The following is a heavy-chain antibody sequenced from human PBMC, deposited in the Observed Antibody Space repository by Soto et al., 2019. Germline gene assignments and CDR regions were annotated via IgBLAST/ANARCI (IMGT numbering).Heavy chain of an antibody. V-gene: IGHV1-69*08. J-gene: IGHJ6*02. CDR1: GGTFSSYT. CDR3: ARDGGEMATICDYYGMDV. Sequence: QVQLVQSGAEVKKPGSSVKVSCKASGGTFSSYTISWVRQAPGQGLEWMGRIIPILGIANYAQKFQGRDTITADKSTSTAYMELSSLRSEDTAVYYCARDGGEMATICDYYGMDVWGQGTTVTVSS. CDR2: IIPILGIA. D-gene: IGHD5-12*01.